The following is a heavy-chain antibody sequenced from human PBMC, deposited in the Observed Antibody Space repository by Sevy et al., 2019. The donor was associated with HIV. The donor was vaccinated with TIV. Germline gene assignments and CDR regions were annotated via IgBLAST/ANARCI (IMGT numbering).Heavy chain of an antibody. CDR1: GFTFSSYA. CDR2: ISYDGSNK. CDR3: ARVNQMYYDISGYYFDY. J-gene: IGHJ4*02. D-gene: IGHD3-22*01. Sequence: GGSLRLSCAASGFTFSSYAMHWVRQAPGKGLEWVAVISYDGSNKYYADSVKGRFTNSRDNSKNTLYLQMNSLRAEDTAVYYCARVNQMYYDISGYYFDYWGQGTLVTVSS. V-gene: IGHV3-30*04.